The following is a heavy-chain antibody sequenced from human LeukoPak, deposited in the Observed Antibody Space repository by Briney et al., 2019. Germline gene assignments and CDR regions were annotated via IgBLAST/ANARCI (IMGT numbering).Heavy chain of an antibody. D-gene: IGHD3-10*01. CDR2: INPNSGGT. CDR1: GYTFTGYY. J-gene: IGHJ6*02. Sequence: GASVKVSCKASGYTFTGYYMHWVRQAPGQGLEWVGWINPNSGGTNYAQKFQGRVTMTRDTSISTAYMELSRLRSDDTAVYYCARVAIRGLYGMDVWGQGTTVTVSS. V-gene: IGHV1-2*02. CDR3: ARVAIRGLYGMDV.